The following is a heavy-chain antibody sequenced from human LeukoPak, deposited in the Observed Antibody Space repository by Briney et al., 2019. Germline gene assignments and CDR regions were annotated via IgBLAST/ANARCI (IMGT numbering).Heavy chain of an antibody. J-gene: IGHJ4*02. CDR2: IYSGGST. Sequence: GGFLRLSCAASGFTVSSNYMSWVRQAPGKGLEWVSVIYSGGSTYYADSVKGRFTISRDNSKNTLYLQMNSLRAEDTAVYYCARHYCSSTSRYLDYWGQGTLVTVSS. CDR3: ARHYCSSTSRYLDY. CDR1: GFTVSSNY. D-gene: IGHD2-2*01. V-gene: IGHV3-53*01.